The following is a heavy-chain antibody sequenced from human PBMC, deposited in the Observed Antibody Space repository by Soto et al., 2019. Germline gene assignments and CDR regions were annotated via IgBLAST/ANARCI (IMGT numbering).Heavy chain of an antibody. D-gene: IGHD5-18*01. Sequence: SETLSLTCAVYGGSFSGYYWSWIRQPPGKGLEWIGEINHSGSTNYNPSLKSRVTISVDTSKNQFSLKLSSVTAADTAVYYCARAGYSYGLIDYWGQGTLVTVSS. J-gene: IGHJ4*02. CDR1: GGSFSGYY. V-gene: IGHV4-34*01. CDR3: ARAGYSYGLIDY. CDR2: INHSGST.